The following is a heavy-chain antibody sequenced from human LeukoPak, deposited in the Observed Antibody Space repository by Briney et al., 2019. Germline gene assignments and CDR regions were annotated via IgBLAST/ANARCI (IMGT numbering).Heavy chain of an antibody. CDR1: GGSFSGYY. V-gene: IGHV4-34*01. CDR3: ARGPGATEGYFDY. J-gene: IGHJ4*02. Sequence: PSETLSLTCAVYGGSFSGYYWSWIRQPPGKGLEWIGEINHSGSTNYNPSLKSRVTISVDTSKNQFSLKLSSVTAADTAVYYCARGPGATEGYFDYWGQGTLVTVSS. D-gene: IGHD5-12*01. CDR2: INHSGST.